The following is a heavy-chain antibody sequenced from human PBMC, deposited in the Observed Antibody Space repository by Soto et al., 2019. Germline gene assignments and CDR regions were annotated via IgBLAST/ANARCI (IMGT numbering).Heavy chain of an antibody. CDR1: GGSFSGYY. V-gene: IGHV4-34*01. D-gene: IGHD2-2*01. CDR3: ARGYRQLHKFDP. CDR2: INHSGST. Sequence: PSETLSLTCAVYGGSFSGYYWSWIRQPPGKGLEWIGEINHSGSTNYNPSLKSRVTISVDTSKNQFSLKLSSVTAADTAVYYCARGYRQLHKFDPWGQGTLVTVSS. J-gene: IGHJ5*02.